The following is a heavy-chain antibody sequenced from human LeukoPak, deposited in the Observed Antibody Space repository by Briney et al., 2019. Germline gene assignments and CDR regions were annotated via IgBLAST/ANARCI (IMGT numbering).Heavy chain of an antibody. D-gene: IGHD1-26*01. CDR2: IYPGDSDT. CDR1: GYSFTSYW. J-gene: IGHJ4*02. CDR3: ARHLVGASSSYYFDY. Sequence: GESLKISCKGSGYSFTSYWIGWVRQMPGKGLEWMGIIYPGDSDTIYSPSFQGQVTISADKSISTAYLQWSSLKASDTAMYYCARHLVGASSSYYFDYWGQGTLVTVSS. V-gene: IGHV5-51*01.